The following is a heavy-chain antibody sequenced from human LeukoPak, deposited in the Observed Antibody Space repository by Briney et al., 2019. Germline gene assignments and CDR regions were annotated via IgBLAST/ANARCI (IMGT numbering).Heavy chain of an antibody. D-gene: IGHD1-26*01. Sequence: GGSLRLSCAASGFTFSSYAMSWVRQAPGKGLEWVSAISGTGSSTYYADSVEGRFTISRDNSKNTLYLQMNSLRAEDTAVYYCAKGDTAWELPHDYWGQGTLVTVSS. CDR1: GFTFSSYA. CDR3: AKGDTAWELPHDY. CDR2: ISGTGSST. V-gene: IGHV3-23*01. J-gene: IGHJ4*02.